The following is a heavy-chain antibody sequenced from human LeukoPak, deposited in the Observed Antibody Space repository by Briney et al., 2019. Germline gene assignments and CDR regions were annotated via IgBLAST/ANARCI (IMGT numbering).Heavy chain of an antibody. Sequence: QPGGSLRLSCAASGFTFSSYEMNWVRQAPGKGLEWVSYISSSGSTIYYADSVKGRFTISRDNAKNSLSLQMNSLRAEDTAVYYCARSPDDYGDYYWYFDLWGRGTLVTVSS. V-gene: IGHV3-48*03. CDR1: GFTFSSYE. CDR3: ARSPDDYGDYYWYFDL. D-gene: IGHD4-17*01. CDR2: ISSSGSTI. J-gene: IGHJ2*01.